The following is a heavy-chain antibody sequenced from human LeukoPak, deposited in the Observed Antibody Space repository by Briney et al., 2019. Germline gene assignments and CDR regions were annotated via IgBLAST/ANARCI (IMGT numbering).Heavy chain of an antibody. CDR1: GYTFTGYY. CDR3: ARDRRRNYYGSGSYQLPDY. V-gene: IGHV1-46*01. CDR2: INPSGGST. D-gene: IGHD3-10*01. Sequence: ASVEVSCKASGYTFTGYYMHWVRQAPGQGLEWMGIINPSGGSTSYAQKFQGRVTMTRDTSTSTVYMELSSLRSEDTAVYYCARDRRRNYYGSGSYQLPDYWGQGTLVTVSS. J-gene: IGHJ4*02.